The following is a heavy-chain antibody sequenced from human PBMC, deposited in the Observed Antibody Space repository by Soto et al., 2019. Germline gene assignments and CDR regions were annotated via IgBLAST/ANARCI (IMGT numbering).Heavy chain of an antibody. Sequence: QVQLVQSGVEVKKPGASVEDSCKASCYTFIGHGIRWWRQAPGQGLVWLGWMSAYNGNTNYEDKFQARVTMTRDTPTNTPHLELKSLTSDDTPVYYCARGFVRFGELFDAFDVWGQGTMVSVPS. J-gene: IGHJ3*01. CDR3: ARGFVRFGELFDAFDV. CDR1: CYTFIGHG. CDR2: MSAYNGNT. V-gene: IGHV1-18*01. D-gene: IGHD3-10*01.